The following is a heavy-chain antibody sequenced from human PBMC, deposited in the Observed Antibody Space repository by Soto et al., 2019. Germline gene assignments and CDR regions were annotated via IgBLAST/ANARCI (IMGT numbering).Heavy chain of an antibody. CDR3: AKGGGYCSSTRCYPFDY. V-gene: IGHV3-23*01. J-gene: IGHJ4*02. CDR1: GFTFSSYA. D-gene: IGHD2-2*03. CDR2: ISVSGGST. Sequence: EVQLLESGGGLVQPGGSLRLSCAASGFTFSSYAMSWVRQAPGKGLEWVSAISVSGGSTYYADSVKGRFTIFRDNSQNTLYLQMNSLRAEDTAVYYCAKGGGYCSSTRCYPFDYWGQGTLVTVSS.